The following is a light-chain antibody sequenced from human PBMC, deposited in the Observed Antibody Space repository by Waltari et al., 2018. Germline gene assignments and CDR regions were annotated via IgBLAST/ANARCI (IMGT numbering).Light chain of an antibody. Sequence: QSALTQPRSVSGSPGQSVTISCTGTSNDVVGYNYVSWYQHHPGKAPNLMIYDVTKRPSGVPDRFSGSKSGNTASLTISGLQAEDEADYYCCSYAGTYTHVVFGGGTKVTVL. V-gene: IGLV2-11*01. CDR1: SNDVVGYNY. J-gene: IGLJ2*01. CDR2: DVT. CDR3: CSYAGTYTHVV.